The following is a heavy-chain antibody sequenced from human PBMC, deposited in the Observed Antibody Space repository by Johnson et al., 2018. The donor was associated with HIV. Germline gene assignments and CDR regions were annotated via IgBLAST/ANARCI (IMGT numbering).Heavy chain of an antibody. Sequence: VQLVESGGGLVQPGGSLRLSCAASGFTFSNAWMSWVRQAPGKGLEYVSAISSNGGSTYYANSVKGRFTISRDNAKNSLYLQMNSLRAEDTALYYCARDRITMVRGVTEDAFDIWGQGTMVTVSS. CDR3: ARDRITMVRGVTEDAFDI. D-gene: IGHD3-10*01. CDR1: GFTFSNAW. J-gene: IGHJ3*02. V-gene: IGHV3-64*01. CDR2: ISSNGGST.